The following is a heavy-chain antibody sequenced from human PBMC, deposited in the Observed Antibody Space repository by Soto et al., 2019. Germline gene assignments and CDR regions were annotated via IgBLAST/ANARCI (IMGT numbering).Heavy chain of an antibody. J-gene: IGHJ4*02. Sequence: EVPLVESGGGLVQPGGSLRLSCAASGFTFSSYWMHWVRQAPGKGLVWVSRINSDGSSTSYADSVKGRFTISRDNAKNTLYLQMNSLRAEDTAVYYWARGYRGYDLFDYWGQGTLVTVSS. CDR2: INSDGSST. CDR3: ARGYRGYDLFDY. V-gene: IGHV3-74*01. D-gene: IGHD5-12*01. CDR1: GFTFSSYW.